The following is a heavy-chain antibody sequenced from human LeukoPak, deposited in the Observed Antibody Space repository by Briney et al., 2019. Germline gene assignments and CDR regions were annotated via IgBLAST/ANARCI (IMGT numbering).Heavy chain of an antibody. V-gene: IGHV3-53*01. Sequence: GGSLRLSCAASGFTVSSNYMSWVRQAPGKGLEWVSVIYIGGSTYYADSVKGRFTISRDNSKRTVYLQMNSLRVEDTAVYYCAPLAANIFDYWGQGTLVTASS. CDR1: GFTVSSNY. CDR3: APLAANIFDY. D-gene: IGHD6-25*01. J-gene: IGHJ4*02. CDR2: IYIGGST.